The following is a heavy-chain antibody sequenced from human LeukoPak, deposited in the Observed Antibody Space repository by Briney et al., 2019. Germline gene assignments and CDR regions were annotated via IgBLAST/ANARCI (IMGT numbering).Heavy chain of an antibody. V-gene: IGHV3-30*04. CDR1: GFTFSNFA. CDR2: ISYDVVNK. Sequence: PGGSLRLSCAASGFTFSNFALHGVRQAPGKGLEWVAVISYDVVNKYYADSVKGRFTISRDNSKNTLYLQMNSLRAEDTAVYYCARDSYGMDVWGQGTTVTVSS. CDR3: ARDSYGMDV. J-gene: IGHJ6*02.